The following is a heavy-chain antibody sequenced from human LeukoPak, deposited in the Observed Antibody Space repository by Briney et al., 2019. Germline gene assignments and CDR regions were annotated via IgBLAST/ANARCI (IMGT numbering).Heavy chain of an antibody. J-gene: IGHJ4*02. V-gene: IGHV4-39*07. CDR2: IYYSGST. CDR3: ARGDHYIVGATTRDFDY. CDR1: GGSISSSSYY. D-gene: IGHD1-26*01. Sequence: KPSETLSLTCTVSGGSISSSSYYWGWIRQPPGKGLEWIGSIYYSGSTYYNPSLKSRVTISVDTSKNQFSLKLSSVTAADTAVYYCARGDHYIVGATTRDFDYWGQGTLVTVSS.